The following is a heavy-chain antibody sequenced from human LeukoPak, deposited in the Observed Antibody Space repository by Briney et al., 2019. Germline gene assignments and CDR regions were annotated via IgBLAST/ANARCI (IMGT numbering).Heavy chain of an antibody. J-gene: IGHJ5*02. V-gene: IGHV1-18*01. Sequence: PVASVKVSCTASGYTSTSYGISWVRQAPGQGLEWMGWISAYNGNTNYAQKLQGRVTMTTDTSTSTAYMELRSLRFDDTAIYYCAKDWHILTGRNCFDPWGQGTLVTVSS. CDR2: ISAYNGNT. CDR3: AKDWHILTGRNCFDP. D-gene: IGHD3-9*01. CDR1: GYTSTSYG.